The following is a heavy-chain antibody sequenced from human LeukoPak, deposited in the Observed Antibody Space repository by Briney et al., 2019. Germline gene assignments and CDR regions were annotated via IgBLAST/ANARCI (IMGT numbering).Heavy chain of an antibody. CDR2: ISGSGGRT. CDR3: AKGGGYNYGWFDY. Sequence: GGSLRLSCAASGFTFSSYAMSWVRQAPGKGMEWVSAISGSGGRTYYADSVKGRFTISRGNSKKTLYLQMNSLRAEDTAVYYCAKGGGYNYGWFDYWGQGTLVTVSS. V-gene: IGHV3-23*01. CDR1: GFTFSSYA. J-gene: IGHJ4*02. D-gene: IGHD5-18*01.